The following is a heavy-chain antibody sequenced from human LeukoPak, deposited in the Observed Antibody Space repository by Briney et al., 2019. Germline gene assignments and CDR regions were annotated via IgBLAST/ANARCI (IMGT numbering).Heavy chain of an antibody. CDR1: GFTFSSYE. CDR2: ISSSGSTI. V-gene: IGHV3-48*03. D-gene: IGHD3-22*01. J-gene: IGHJ4*02. CDR3: ARGYYYDSSGYYYSSSDFDY. Sequence: GGSLRLSCAASGFTFSSYEMNWVRQAPGKGLEGVSYISSSGSTIYYADSVKGRFTISRDNAKNSLYLQMNSLRAEDTAVHYCARGYYYDSSGYYYSSSDFDYWGQGTLVTVSS.